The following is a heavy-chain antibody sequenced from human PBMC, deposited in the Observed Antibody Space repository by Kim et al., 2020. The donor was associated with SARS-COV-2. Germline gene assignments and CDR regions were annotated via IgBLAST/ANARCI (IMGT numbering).Heavy chain of an antibody. CDR3: ARVHDYGDYNSDAFDI. Sequence: GGSLRLSCAASGFTFSSYSMNWVRQAPGKGLEWVSSISSSSSYIYYADSVKGRFTISRDNAKNSLYLQMNSLRAEDTAVYYCARVHDYGDYNSDAFDIWGQGTMVTVSS. CDR2: ISSSSSYI. J-gene: IGHJ3*02. V-gene: IGHV3-21*01. D-gene: IGHD4-17*01. CDR1: GFTFSSYS.